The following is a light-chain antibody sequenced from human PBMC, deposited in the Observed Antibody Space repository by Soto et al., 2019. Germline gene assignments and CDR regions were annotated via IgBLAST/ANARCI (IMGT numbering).Light chain of an antibody. Sequence: DIVLTQSPATPSFSPGDRDTLSGRSSQTVNRSLAWYQQKPGRAPRLLIYDASNRSTDIPARFSASGSGTDFTLTISSLEPEDFAVYYCQQRSHWPTFGKGTKVDIK. V-gene: IGKV3-11*01. J-gene: IGKJ1*01. CDR3: QQRSHWPT. CDR1: QTVNRS. CDR2: DAS.